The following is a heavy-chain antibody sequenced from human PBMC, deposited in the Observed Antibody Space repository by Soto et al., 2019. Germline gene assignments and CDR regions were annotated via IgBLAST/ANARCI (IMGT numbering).Heavy chain of an antibody. V-gene: IGHV4-59*01. Sequence: TLSLTCTVSGGSISSYYWSWIRQPPGKGLEWIGYIYYSGSTNYNPSLKSRVTISVDTSKNQFSLKLSSVTAADTAVYYCARDNYCTNGVCSWFDPWGQGTLVTVSS. D-gene: IGHD2-8*01. CDR1: GGSISSYY. CDR3: ARDNYCTNGVCSWFDP. CDR2: IYYSGST. J-gene: IGHJ5*02.